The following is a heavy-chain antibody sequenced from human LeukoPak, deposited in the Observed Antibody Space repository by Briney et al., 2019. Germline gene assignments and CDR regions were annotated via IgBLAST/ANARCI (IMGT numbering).Heavy chain of an antibody. D-gene: IGHD5-18*01. CDR1: GGSISSYY. Sequence: SETLSLTCTVSGGSISSYYWSWIRQPAGKGLEWIGRIYTSGSTNYNPSLKSRATMSVDTSKNQFSLKLSSVTAADTAVYYCARSRDTAMEISTKHYYYYMDVWGKGTTVTVSS. J-gene: IGHJ6*03. CDR2: IYTSGST. CDR3: ARSRDTAMEISTKHYYYYMDV. V-gene: IGHV4-4*07.